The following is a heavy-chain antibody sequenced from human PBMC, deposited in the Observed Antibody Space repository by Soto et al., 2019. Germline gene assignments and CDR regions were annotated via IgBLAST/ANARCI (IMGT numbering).Heavy chain of an antibody. CDR2: INHSGST. CDR3: AREAPRYYDSSGYYLY. CDR1: GGSFSGYY. V-gene: IGHV4-34*01. D-gene: IGHD3-22*01. J-gene: IGHJ4*02. Sequence: PSETLSLTCAVYGGSFSGYYWSWIRQPPGKGLEWIGEINHSGSTNYNPSLKSRVTISVDTSKNQFSLKLSSVTAADTAVYYCAREAPRYYDSSGYYLYWGQGTLVTVSS.